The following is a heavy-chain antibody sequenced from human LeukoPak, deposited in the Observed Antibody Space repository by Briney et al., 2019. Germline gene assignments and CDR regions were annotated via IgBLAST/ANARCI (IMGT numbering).Heavy chain of an antibody. Sequence: ASVKVSCKASGYTFTGYYMHWVRQAPGQGLEWMGWINPNSGGTNYAQKFQGRVTMTRDTSISTAYMELSRLRSDDTAVYYCARSHTISYYYYYYMDVWGKGTTVTVSS. CDR2: INPNSGGT. CDR3: ARSHTISYYYYYYMDV. J-gene: IGHJ6*03. CDR1: GYTFTGYY. V-gene: IGHV1-2*02. D-gene: IGHD3-9*01.